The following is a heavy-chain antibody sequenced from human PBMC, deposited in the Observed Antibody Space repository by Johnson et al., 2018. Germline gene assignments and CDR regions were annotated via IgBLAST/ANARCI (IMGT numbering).Heavy chain of an antibody. Sequence: QVQLVESGGGVVQPGRSLRLSCAASGFTFSSYAMHWVRQAPGKGLEWVAVISYDGSNKYYADSVKGRFTISRDNSKNTLYLKMNSLRAEDTAVYYCERDGGEMATNFYYYYMDVWGKGTTVTVSS. V-gene: IGHV3-30-3*01. D-gene: IGHD5-24*01. J-gene: IGHJ6*03. CDR3: ERDGGEMATNFYYYYMDV. CDR2: ISYDGSNK. CDR1: GFTFSSYA.